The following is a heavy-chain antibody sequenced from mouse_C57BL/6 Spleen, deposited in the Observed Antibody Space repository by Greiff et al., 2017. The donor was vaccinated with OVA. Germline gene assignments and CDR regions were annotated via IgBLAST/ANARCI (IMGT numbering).Heavy chain of an antibody. D-gene: IGHD3-3*01. J-gene: IGHJ2*01. V-gene: IGHV1-26*01. CDR3: AREGLDY. CDR2: INPNNGGT. Sequence: EVKLQQSGPELVKPGASVKISCKASGYTFTDYYMNWVKQSHGKSLEWIGDINPNNGGTSYNQKFKGKATLTVDKSSSTAYMELRSLTSEDSAVYYCAREGLDYWGQGTTLTVSS. CDR1: GYTFTDYY.